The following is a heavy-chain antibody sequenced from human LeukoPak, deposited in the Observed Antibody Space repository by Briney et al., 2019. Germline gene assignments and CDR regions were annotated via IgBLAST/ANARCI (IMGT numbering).Heavy chain of an antibody. V-gene: IGHV4-4*07. D-gene: IGHD1-14*01. J-gene: IGHJ6*03. CDR1: GGSISSYY. Sequence: SETLSLTCTVSGGSISSYYWSWIRQPAGKGLEWIGRIYTSGSTDYNPSLKSRVTMSVDTSKNQFSLKLSSVTAADTAVYYCAREGANLPYYYYYYMDVWGKGTTVTVSS. CDR2: IYTSGST. CDR3: AREGANLPYYYYYYMDV.